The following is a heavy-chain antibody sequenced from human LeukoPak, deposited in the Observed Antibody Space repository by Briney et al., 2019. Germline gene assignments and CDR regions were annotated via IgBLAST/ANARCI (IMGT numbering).Heavy chain of an antibody. CDR2: ISYDGSNK. CDR1: GFTFSSYG. J-gene: IGHJ6*03. Sequence: GGSLRLSCPVSGFTFSSYGMHWVRQAPGKRLEWVAVISYDGSNKYYADSVKGRFTISRDNSKNTLYLQMNSLRAEDTAVYYCARELGDGAKTYYYYMDVWGKGTTVTVSS. V-gene: IGHV3-30*03. D-gene: IGHD3-16*01. CDR3: ARELGDGAKTYYYYMDV.